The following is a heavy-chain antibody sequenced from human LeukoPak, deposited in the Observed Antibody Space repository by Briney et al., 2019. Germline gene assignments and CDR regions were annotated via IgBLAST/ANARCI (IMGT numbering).Heavy chain of an antibody. J-gene: IGHJ4*02. D-gene: IGHD3-3*01. CDR2: ISSSSSYI. Sequence: GGSLRLSCAASGFTFSSYSMNWVCQAPGKGLEWVSSISSSSSYIYYADSVKVRFTISRDNAKNSLYLQMNSLRAEDTAVYYCATSFRDDFWSGYYFWGQGTLVTVSS. CDR3: ATSFRDDFWSGYYF. CDR1: GFTFSSYS. V-gene: IGHV3-21*01.